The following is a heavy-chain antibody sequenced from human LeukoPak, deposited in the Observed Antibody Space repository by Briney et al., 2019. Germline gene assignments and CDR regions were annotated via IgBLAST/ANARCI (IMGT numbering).Heavy chain of an antibody. CDR3: ARAHSIASYYYGVDV. D-gene: IGHD2/OR15-2a*01. J-gene: IGHJ6*02. V-gene: IGHV4-59*12. CDR1: GGSLSSYY. Sequence: SETLSLTCTVSGGSLSSYYWSWIRQPPGKGLEWIGYVYYSGSTNYNPSLKSRVAISIDTSKNQFSLKLSSVTAADTAVYYCARAHSIASYYYGVDVWGQGTTVTVSS. CDR2: VYYSGST.